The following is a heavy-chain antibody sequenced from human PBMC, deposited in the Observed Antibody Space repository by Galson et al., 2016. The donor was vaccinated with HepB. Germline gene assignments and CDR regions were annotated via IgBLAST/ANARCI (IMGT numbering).Heavy chain of an antibody. V-gene: IGHV3-33*01. D-gene: IGHD6-13*01. J-gene: IGHJ3*02. CDR3: ATDDLSSPGNGALDI. Sequence: SLRLSCAASGFIFSHYGMHWVRQAPGEGLEWVAMIWFDGSSKHHSDSVRGRFTISRDNSKNTLYLEMNSLRAEDTAVYYCATDDLSSPGNGALDIWGQGAMVTVSS. CDR2: IWFDGSSK. CDR1: GFIFSHYG.